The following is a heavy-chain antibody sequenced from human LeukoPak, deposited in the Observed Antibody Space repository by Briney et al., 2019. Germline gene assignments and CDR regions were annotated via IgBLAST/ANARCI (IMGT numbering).Heavy chain of an antibody. D-gene: IGHD3-16*01. Sequence: GGSLRLSCAASGFTFSNFAMHWVRQAPGKGLEWVAVISYDGDNEYYADSVKGQFTISRDNSKDRLYLQMDSLRPEDTAMYYCARVRGGRSWYYYGMDVWGRGTTVTVSS. V-gene: IGHV3-30-3*01. CDR2: ISYDGDNE. J-gene: IGHJ6*02. CDR3: ARVRGGRSWYYYGMDV. CDR1: GFTFSNFA.